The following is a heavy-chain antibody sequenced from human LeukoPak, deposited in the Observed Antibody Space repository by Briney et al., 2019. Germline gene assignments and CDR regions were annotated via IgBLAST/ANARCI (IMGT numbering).Heavy chain of an antibody. J-gene: IGHJ4*02. Sequence: HAGGSLRLSCEASGFIFSSSWMNWVRQTPGKGLEWVANINPNGSDKRYVDSVKGRFTISRDNVKKSLYLQMNSLRAEDTAIYYCASWFSHGNSWGQGDLVTVSS. CDR1: GFIFSSSW. D-gene: IGHD1-1*01. CDR2: INPNGSDK. CDR3: ASWFSHGNS. V-gene: IGHV3-7*03.